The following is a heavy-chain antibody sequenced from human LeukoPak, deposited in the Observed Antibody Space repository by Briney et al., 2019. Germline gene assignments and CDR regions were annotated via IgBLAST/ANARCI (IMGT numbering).Heavy chain of an antibody. CDR3: ARDGHDYGGWDSLDHFDY. CDR2: INIDGTTT. Sequence: PGGSLRLSCAASGLTFTNYWIHWVRQAPGEGLVWVSRINIDGTTTTYADSVKGRFTISRDNSKNTLYLQMNSLRAEDTAVYYCARDGHDYGGWDSLDHFDYWGQGTLVTVSS. J-gene: IGHJ4*02. D-gene: IGHD4-23*01. CDR1: GLTFTNYW. V-gene: IGHV3-74*01.